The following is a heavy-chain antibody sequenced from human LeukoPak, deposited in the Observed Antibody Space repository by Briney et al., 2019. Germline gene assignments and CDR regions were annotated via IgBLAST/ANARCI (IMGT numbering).Heavy chain of an antibody. D-gene: IGHD2-2*01. CDR1: GFTFSSYA. CDR2: ISGSGGST. CDR3: AKDPYQLLNKYYFDC. V-gene: IGHV3-23*01. J-gene: IGHJ4*02. Sequence: GGSLRLSCAASGFTFSSYAMSWVRQAPGKGLEWVSAISGSGGSTYYADSVKGRFTISRDNSKNTLYLQMNSLRAEDTAVYYYAKDPYQLLNKYYFDCWGQGTLVTVSS.